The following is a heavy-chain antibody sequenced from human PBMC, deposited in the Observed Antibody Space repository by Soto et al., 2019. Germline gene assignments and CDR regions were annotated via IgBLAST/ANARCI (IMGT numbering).Heavy chain of an antibody. CDR1: GGSFSGYY. V-gene: IGHV4-34*01. CDR2: INHSGST. CDR3: ARVGPYYDILTGYRNGYYFDY. Sequence: SETLSLTCAVYGGSFSGYYWSWIRQPPGKGLEWIGEINHSGSTNYNPSLKGRVTISVDTSKNQFSRKLSSVTAADTAVYYCARVGPYYDILTGYRNGYYFDYWGQGTLVTVSS. J-gene: IGHJ4*02. D-gene: IGHD3-9*01.